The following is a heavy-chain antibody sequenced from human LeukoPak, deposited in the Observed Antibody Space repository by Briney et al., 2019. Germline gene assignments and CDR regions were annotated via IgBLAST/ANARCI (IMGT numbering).Heavy chain of an antibody. CDR1: GFTFSSYA. CDR3: ARVVRDGYNRIDY. V-gene: IGHV3-48*03. Sequence: GGSLRLSCAASGFTFSSYAMNWVRQAPGKGLEWVSYMSTTGPTLYYADSVKGRFTTCKDNAKNSLYLQMSSLRAEDTAVYYCARVVRDGYNRIDYWGQGTLVTVSS. CDR2: MSTTGPTL. D-gene: IGHD5-24*01. J-gene: IGHJ4*02.